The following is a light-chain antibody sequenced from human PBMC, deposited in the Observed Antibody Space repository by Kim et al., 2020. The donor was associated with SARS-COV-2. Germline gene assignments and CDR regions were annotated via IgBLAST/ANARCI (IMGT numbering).Light chain of an antibody. Sequence: SVGDRVTITCRASQGISNYLAWYQQKTGKVPKLLIYSASTSQSGVPSRFSGSGSGTDFTLTISSLQPEDVATYYCQKYNSAPTWTFGQGTKVDIK. CDR2: SAS. V-gene: IGKV1-27*01. CDR1: QGISNY. J-gene: IGKJ1*01. CDR3: QKYNSAPTWT.